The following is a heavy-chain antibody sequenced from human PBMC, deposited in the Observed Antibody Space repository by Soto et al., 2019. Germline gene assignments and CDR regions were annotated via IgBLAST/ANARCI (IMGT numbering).Heavy chain of an antibody. Sequence: PSETLSLTCTVSGGSLSSYYCTWIRQSPGKGLEWIGYIYNRGITKYNPALGSRVTISVDTSKNQFSLKLTSVTAADTAVYYCARDVTITGRGGMDVWGQGTTVTVSS. D-gene: IGHD5-12*01. CDR2: IYNRGIT. J-gene: IGHJ6*02. CDR1: GGSLSSYY. V-gene: IGHV4-59*01. CDR3: ARDVTITGRGGMDV.